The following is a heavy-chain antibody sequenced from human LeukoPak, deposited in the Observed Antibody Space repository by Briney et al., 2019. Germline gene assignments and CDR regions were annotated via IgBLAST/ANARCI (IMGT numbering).Heavy chain of an antibody. J-gene: IGHJ4*02. CDR1: GGSFSGYY. V-gene: IGHV4-34*01. Sequence: PSETLSLTCAVYGGSFSGYYWSWIRQPPGKGLEWIGEINHSGSTNYNPSLKSRVTISVDTSKNQFSLKLSYVTAADTAVYYCARAINYYDSSGYSSTENWGQGTLVTVSS. D-gene: IGHD3-22*01. CDR3: ARAINYYDSSGYSSTEN. CDR2: INHSGST.